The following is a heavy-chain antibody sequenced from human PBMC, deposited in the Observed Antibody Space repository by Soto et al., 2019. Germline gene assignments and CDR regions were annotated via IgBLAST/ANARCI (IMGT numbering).Heavy chain of an antibody. Sequence: SVKVSCKASGGTFSSYAISWVRQAPGQGLEWMGGIIPIFGTANYAQKFQGRVTITADKSTSTAYMELSSLRSEDTAVYYCATPTERGTTFWSGYNYYYGMDVWGKGTTVTVSS. CDR3: ATPTERGTTFWSGYNYYYGMDV. D-gene: IGHD3-3*01. J-gene: IGHJ6*04. CDR1: GGTFSSYA. V-gene: IGHV1-69*06. CDR2: IIPIFGTA.